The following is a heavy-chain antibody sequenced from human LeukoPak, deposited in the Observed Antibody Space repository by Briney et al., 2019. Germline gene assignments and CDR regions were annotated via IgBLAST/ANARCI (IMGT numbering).Heavy chain of an antibody. CDR3: ARVGGSGSYYYAMDV. D-gene: IGHD3-10*01. V-gene: IGHV4-59*02. CDR2: IYYSGST. J-gene: IGHJ6*02. Sequence: SETLSLTCTVSAVSVSSYYWSWIRQPPGKGLEWIGYIYYSGSTNYNPSLKSRVTISVDTSKNQFSLKLSSVTAADTAVYYCARVGGSGSYYYAMDVWGQGTTVTVSS. CDR1: AVSVSSYY.